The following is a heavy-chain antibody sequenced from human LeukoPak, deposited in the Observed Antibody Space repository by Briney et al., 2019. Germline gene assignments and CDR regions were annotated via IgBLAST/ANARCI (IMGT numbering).Heavy chain of an antibody. Sequence: SVKVPCKASGFTFTTSAVQWVRQARGQRLEWIGWIVVGSGNTNYAQKFQERVTITRDMSTSTVYMDLSSQRSEDTAVYYCAAASNYYDRSNYYSYAMDVWGQGTTVTVSS. CDR2: IVVGSGNT. J-gene: IGHJ6*02. CDR1: GFTFTTSA. CDR3: AAASNYYDRSNYYSYAMDV. V-gene: IGHV1-58*01. D-gene: IGHD3-22*01.